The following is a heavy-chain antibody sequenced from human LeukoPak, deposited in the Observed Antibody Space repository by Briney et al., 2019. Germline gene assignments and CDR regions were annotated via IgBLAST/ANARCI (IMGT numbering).Heavy chain of an antibody. CDR1: GFTFSSYA. Sequence: GGSLRLSCAASGFTFSSYAMSWIRQAPGKGLEWVSYISSSGSTIYYADSVKGRFTISRDNAKNSLYLQMNSLRAEDTAVYYCARDRLGSRFDYWGQGTLVTVSS. CDR3: ARDRLGSRFDY. CDR2: ISSSGSTI. V-gene: IGHV3-11*01. J-gene: IGHJ4*02. D-gene: IGHD3-9*01.